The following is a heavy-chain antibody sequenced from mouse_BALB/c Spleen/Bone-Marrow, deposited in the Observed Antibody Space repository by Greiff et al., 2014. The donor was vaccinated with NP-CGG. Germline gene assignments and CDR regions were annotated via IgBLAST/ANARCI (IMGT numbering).Heavy chain of an antibody. Sequence: EVQLQQSGAALVKPGASVKLSCTASGFNIKDTYMHWVKQRPEQGLEWIGRIDPANGNTKYDPKFQGKATITADTSSNTAYLQLSSLTSEGTAVYYCANYYYGSHFDYWGQGTTLTVSS. CDR3: ANYYYGSHFDY. CDR2: IDPANGNT. V-gene: IGHV14-3*02. CDR1: GFNIKDTY. D-gene: IGHD1-1*01. J-gene: IGHJ2*01.